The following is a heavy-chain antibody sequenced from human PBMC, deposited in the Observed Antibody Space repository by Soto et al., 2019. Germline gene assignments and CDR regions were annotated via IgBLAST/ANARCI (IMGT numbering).Heavy chain of an antibody. CDR2: INCDGGAL. Sequence: EMQLVESGGGSVQPGRSLRLSCAASGFSFDDYGMQWVRQGPGKGLEWVSSINCDGGALYYADSVKGRITTSRDNAKKSLYLQMDSLSTEDSALYYGTKDNDLDRGGPFGYWGQGIVVTVSS. V-gene: IGHV3-9*01. D-gene: IGHD2-2*03. CDR1: GFSFDDYG. J-gene: IGHJ4*02. CDR3: TKDNDLDRGGPFGY.